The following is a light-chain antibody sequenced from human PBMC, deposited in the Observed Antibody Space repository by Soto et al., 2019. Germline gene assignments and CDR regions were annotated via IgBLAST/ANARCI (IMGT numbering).Light chain of an antibody. CDR3: PYYDDIGTTV. CDR2: GNN. CDR1: SSNVGAGYD. J-gene: IGLJ1*01. Sequence: QSVLTQPPSVFGAPGQRVTISCTGSSSNVGAGYDVHWYQQIPGTAPKLLIYGNNNRPSGVPDRFSGSKSAASASLAISGLQPEDVDDYYYPYYDDIGTTVFGTGTKLTVL. V-gene: IGLV1-40*01.